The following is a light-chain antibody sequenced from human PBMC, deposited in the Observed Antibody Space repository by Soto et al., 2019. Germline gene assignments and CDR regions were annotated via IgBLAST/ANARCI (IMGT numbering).Light chain of an antibody. CDR1: QIIGTY. J-gene: IGKJ1*01. V-gene: IGKV1-39*01. CDR3: QRSFTTPVT. Sequence: DIQMTQSPSSLSASVGDRVTITCRASQIIGTYLNWYQQKSGKAPKLLIYAASNLQSGVPSRFSGSGSGTDFTLTISSLQPEDFATYYCQRSFTTPVTFGQGTKVEIK. CDR2: AAS.